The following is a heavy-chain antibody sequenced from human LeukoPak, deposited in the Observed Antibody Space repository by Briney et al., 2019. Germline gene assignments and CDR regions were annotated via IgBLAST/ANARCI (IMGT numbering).Heavy chain of an antibody. CDR3: AKFATVTVPNWLDF. J-gene: IGHJ5*01. V-gene: IGHV4-34*01. CDR1: GGSFSGYY. CDR2: INHSGST. D-gene: IGHD4-17*01. Sequence: PSETLSLTCAVYGGSFSGYYWSWIRQPPGKGLEWIGEINHSGSTNYNPSLKSRVTISVDTSKNQFSLKVSSVTAADTAVYYCAKFATVTVPNWLDFWGQGILVTVSS.